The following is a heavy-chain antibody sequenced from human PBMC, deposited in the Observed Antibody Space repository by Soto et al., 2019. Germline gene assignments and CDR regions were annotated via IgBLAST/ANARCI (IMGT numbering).Heavy chain of an antibody. D-gene: IGHD3-22*01. Sequence: RKHPGKGLEWIGYIYYSGSTYNNPSLKSRVTISVDPSKNQFSLKLSSVTAADTTVYYCARSLLRPLRIGFCGQGTLVSVSS. CDR3: ARSLLRPLRIGF. CDR2: IYYSGST. J-gene: IGHJ4*02. V-gene: IGHV4-30-4*06.